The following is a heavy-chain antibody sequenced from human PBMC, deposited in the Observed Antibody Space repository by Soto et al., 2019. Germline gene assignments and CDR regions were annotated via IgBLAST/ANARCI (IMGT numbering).Heavy chain of an antibody. V-gene: IGHV3-23*01. CDR3: AKHQNAGTIDY. Sequence: EVQLLESGGGLVQPGGSLRLSCAASGFTFSTYAMSWVRQSPGRGLEWGSLISHSGGGTYYADSVKGRFTISRDNSKNTLNLQMNSLRVEDTAVYYCAKHQNAGTIDYWGQGILVTVSS. CDR2: ISHSGGGT. CDR1: GFTFSTYA. J-gene: IGHJ4*02. D-gene: IGHD1-1*01.